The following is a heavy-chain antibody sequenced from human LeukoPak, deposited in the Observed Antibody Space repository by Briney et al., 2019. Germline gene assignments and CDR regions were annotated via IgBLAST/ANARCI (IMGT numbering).Heavy chain of an antibody. V-gene: IGHV1-18*01. J-gene: IGHJ5*02. D-gene: IGHD1-26*01. CDR2: ISGYNGDT. CDR1: AFSFTSFG. Sequence: ASVKVSCKAFAFSFTSFGINWVRQAPGQGLEWMGWISGYNGDTKYAQKFQGRVTMTTDTSTSTAYMELRSLRSDDTAVYYCASGTWEPAARPLSFDTWGQETLVTVTS. CDR3: ASGTWEPAARPLSFDT.